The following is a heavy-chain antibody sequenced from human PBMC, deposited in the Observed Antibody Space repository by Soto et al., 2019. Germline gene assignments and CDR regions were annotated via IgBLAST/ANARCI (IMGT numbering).Heavy chain of an antibody. CDR1: GYSFSIFW. J-gene: IGHJ4*02. CDR3: ARLGYDSSEYPFDY. V-gene: IGHV5-51*01. CDR2: IYPADSDT. Sequence: EVQLVPSGAEVKKPGESLQISCKGSGYSFSIFWIGWVRQMPGKGLEWMGVIYPADSDTRYSPSFEGQVTISADKSFSTVYLQWSSLKASDTAMYYCARLGYDSSEYPFDYWGQGTLVTVSS. D-gene: IGHD3-22*01.